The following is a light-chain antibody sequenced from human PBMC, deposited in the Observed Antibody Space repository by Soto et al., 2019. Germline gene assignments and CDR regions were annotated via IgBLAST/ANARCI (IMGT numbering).Light chain of an antibody. CDR2: GAS. Sequence: EIVLTQSPGTLSLSPGERATLSCRASQSVSSSYLAWYQQKPGQAPRLLVYGASSRATGIPDRFSGSGAGKAFTLTISRLEPEDFAVFYCQHYGSSPYTFGQGTQLEI. V-gene: IGKV3-20*01. J-gene: IGKJ2*01. CDR3: QHYGSSPYT. CDR1: QSVSSSY.